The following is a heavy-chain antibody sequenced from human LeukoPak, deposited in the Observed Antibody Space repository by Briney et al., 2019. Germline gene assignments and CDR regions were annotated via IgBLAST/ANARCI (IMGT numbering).Heavy chain of an antibody. CDR1: GGSISSYY. Sequence: SETLSLTCTVSGGSISSYYWSWIRQPPGKGLEWIGYIYYSGSTNYDPSLKSRVTISVDTSKNQFSLKLSSVTAADTAVYYCARGRYSSSCDYWGQGTLVTVSS. CDR2: IYYSGST. CDR3: ARGRYSSSCDY. D-gene: IGHD6-13*01. V-gene: IGHV4-59*01. J-gene: IGHJ4*02.